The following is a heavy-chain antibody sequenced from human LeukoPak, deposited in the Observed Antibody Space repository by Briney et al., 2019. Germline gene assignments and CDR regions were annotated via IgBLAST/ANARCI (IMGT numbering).Heavy chain of an antibody. CDR2: ISSNGGST. CDR3: AGRFGSGSYNSPN. CDR1: GFTFSSYA. Sequence: GGSLRLSCAASGFTFSSYAMHWVRQAPGKGLEYVSAISSNGGSTYYANSVKGRFTISRDNSKNTLYLQMGSLRAEDMAVYYCAGRFGSGSYNSPNWGQGTLVTVSS. V-gene: IGHV3-64*01. J-gene: IGHJ4*02. D-gene: IGHD3-10*01.